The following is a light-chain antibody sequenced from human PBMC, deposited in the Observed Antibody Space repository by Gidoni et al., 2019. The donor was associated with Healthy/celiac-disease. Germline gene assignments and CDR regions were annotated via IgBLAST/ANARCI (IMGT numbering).Light chain of an antibody. Sequence: EIVLPHSPGTLSLSPGERATLSCRARQSVSSSYLAWYQQKPGKAPRLLIYGASSRDTGIPDRFSGSGSGTDFTLTISRLEPEDFAVYYCQQYDSSPITFGQGTRLEIK. J-gene: IGKJ5*01. V-gene: IGKV3-20*01. CDR2: GAS. CDR3: QQYDSSPIT. CDR1: QSVSSSY.